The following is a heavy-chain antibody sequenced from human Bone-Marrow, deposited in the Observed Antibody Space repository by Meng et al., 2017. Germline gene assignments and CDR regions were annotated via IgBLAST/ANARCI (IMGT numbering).Heavy chain of an antibody. CDR3: AREGAYRSGWFYDFENGFDY. CDR2: IHSDGSST. V-gene: IGHV3-74*01. Sequence: GESLKISCAASGFTFSNYWMHWVRQAPGKGLVWVSRIHSDGSSTSFADSVEGRFTISRDNAKNTLYLQMNSLRAEDTALYYCAREGAYRSGWFYDFENGFDYWGQGTLVTVSS. J-gene: IGHJ4*02. CDR1: GFTFSNYW. D-gene: IGHD6-19*01.